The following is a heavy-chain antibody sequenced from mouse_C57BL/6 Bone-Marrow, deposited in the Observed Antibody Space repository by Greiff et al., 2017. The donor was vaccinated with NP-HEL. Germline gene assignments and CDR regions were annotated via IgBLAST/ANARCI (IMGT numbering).Heavy chain of an antibody. CDR1: GFTFSDYG. CDR3: ARLGYGRYAMDY. Sequence: EVKLVESGGGLVQPGGSLKLSCAASGFTFSDYGMAWVRQAPRKGPEWVAFISNLAYSIYYADTVTGRFTLSRENAKNTLYLEMSSLGSEDTAMYYWARLGYGRYAMDYWGQGTSVTVAS. J-gene: IGHJ4*01. CDR2: ISNLAYSI. D-gene: IGHD1-2*01. V-gene: IGHV5-15*01.